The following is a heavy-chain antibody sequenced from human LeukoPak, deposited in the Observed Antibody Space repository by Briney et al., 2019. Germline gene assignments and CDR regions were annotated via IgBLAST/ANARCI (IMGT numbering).Heavy chain of an antibody. CDR3: ARSPYDSSGYYPHDAFDI. CDR2: INHSGST. Sequence: SETLSLTCAVYGGSFSGYYWSWIRQPPGKGLEWIGEINHSGSTNYNPSLKSRVTISVDTSKNQFSLKLSSVTAADTAVYYCARSPYDSSGYYPHDAFDIWGQGTMVTVSS. V-gene: IGHV4-34*01. J-gene: IGHJ3*02. D-gene: IGHD3-22*01. CDR1: GGSFSGYY.